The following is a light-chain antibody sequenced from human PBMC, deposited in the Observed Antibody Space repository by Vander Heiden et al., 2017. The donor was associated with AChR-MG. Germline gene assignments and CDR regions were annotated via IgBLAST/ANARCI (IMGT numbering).Light chain of an antibody. Sequence: DIPLTQSPSFLSASVGDRVTITCRASLGIRNSIVWYQQKPGRAPRLLIYGASTLQSGVPSRFSGSESGTEFTLTISSLQPEDFATYYCQETNTFGGGTKVEIK. CDR1: LGIRNS. V-gene: IGKV1-9*01. J-gene: IGKJ4*01. CDR3: QETNT. CDR2: GAS.